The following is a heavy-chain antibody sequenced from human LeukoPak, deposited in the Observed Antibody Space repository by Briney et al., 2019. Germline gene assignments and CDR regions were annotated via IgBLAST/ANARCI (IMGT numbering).Heavy chain of an antibody. V-gene: IGHV1-3*01. Sequence: ASVKVSCKASGYTFTSYAMHWVRQGPGQRLEWMGWINAGNGNTKYSQKFQGRVTITRDTSASTAYMELSSLRSEDTAVYYCARVFSPLRTLDYWGQGTLVPVSS. D-gene: IGHD2-2*01. J-gene: IGHJ4*02. CDR3: ARVFSPLRTLDY. CDR2: INAGNGNT. CDR1: GYTFTSYA.